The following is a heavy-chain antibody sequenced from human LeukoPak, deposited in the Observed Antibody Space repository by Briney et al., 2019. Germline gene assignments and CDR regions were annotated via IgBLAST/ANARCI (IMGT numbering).Heavy chain of an antibody. Sequence: VASVKVSCKASGGTFSSYTISWVRQAPGQGLEWMGRIIPILGIANYAQKFQGRVTITADKSTSTAYMEMSSLRSEDTAVYYCARYRMGATPNFDYWGQGTLVTVSS. CDR2: IIPILGIA. J-gene: IGHJ4*02. D-gene: IGHD1-26*01. CDR3: ARYRMGATPNFDY. V-gene: IGHV1-69*02. CDR1: GGTFSSYT.